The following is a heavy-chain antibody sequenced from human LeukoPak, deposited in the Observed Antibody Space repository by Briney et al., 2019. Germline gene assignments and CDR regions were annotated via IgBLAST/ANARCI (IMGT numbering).Heavy chain of an antibody. V-gene: IGHV4-4*07. D-gene: IGHD3-22*01. CDR2: IYTSGST. J-gene: IGHJ3*02. CDR1: GGSISSYY. CDR3: ARGPNRITMMIGDAFDI. Sequence: PSETLSLTCTVSGGSISSYYCSWIRQPAGKGLEWIGRIYTSGSTSYNPSLKSRVTMSVDTSKNQFSLKLSSVTAADTAVYYCARGPNRITMMIGDAFDIWGQGTMVTISS.